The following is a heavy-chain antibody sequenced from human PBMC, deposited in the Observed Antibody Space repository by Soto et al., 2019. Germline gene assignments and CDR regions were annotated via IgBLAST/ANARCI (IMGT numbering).Heavy chain of an antibody. Sequence: VQLGQVWGGGEKAGFLVKVSFQGFWGTFHRFSIRWVGPAPGPGVGGVGGVIPIFGTANYAQKFQGRVTITADESTSTAYMELSSLRSEDTAVYYCARDNSAAYDFWSGSVKGGMDVWGQGTTVTVSS. D-gene: IGHD3-3*01. CDR2: VIPIFGTA. CDR1: WGTFHRFS. J-gene: IGHJ6*02. CDR3: ARDNSAAYDFWSGSVKGGMDV. V-gene: IGHV1-69*01.